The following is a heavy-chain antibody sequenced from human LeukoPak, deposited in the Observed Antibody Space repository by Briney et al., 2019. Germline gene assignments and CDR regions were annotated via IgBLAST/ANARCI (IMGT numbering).Heavy chain of an antibody. CDR1: GFTFKSFS. D-gene: IGHD2-21*01. J-gene: IGHJ4*02. Sequence: GGSLRLSCGGSGFTFKSFSMHWVRQAPGKGLEWVSDISSNSGIKSYADSVKGRFTISRDNAKNSLYLQMNSLRAEDTAVYYCARIEAYCGSGGCYEGFDYWGQGTLVTVSS. CDR3: ARIEAYCGSGGCYEGFDY. CDR2: ISSNSGIK. V-gene: IGHV3-48*04.